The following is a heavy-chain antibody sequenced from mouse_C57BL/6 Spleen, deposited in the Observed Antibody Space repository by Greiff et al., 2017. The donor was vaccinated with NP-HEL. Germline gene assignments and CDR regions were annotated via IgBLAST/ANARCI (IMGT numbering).Heavy chain of an antibody. CDR2: IYPGDGDT. J-gene: IGHJ4*01. V-gene: IGHV1-82*01. CDR3: AREGGLRRGRDYYAMDY. D-gene: IGHD2-4*01. CDR1: GYAFSSSW. Sequence: QVQLQQSGPELVKPGASVKISCKASGYAFSSSWMNWVKQRPGKGLEWIGRIYPGDGDTNDNGKFKGKATLTADKASSTAYMQLSSLTSEDSAVYFCAREGGLRRGRDYYAMDYWGQGTSVTVSS.